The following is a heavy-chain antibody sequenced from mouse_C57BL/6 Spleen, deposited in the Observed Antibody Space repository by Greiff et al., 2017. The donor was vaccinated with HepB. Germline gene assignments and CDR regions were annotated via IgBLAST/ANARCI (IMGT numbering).Heavy chain of an antibody. D-gene: IGHD1-1*01. V-gene: IGHV1-64*01. CDR3: ASPFNYYGSRDVDY. CDR1: GYTFTSYW. CDR2: IHPNSGST. J-gene: IGHJ2*01. Sequence: VQLQQPGAELVKPGASVKLSCKASGYTFTSYWMRWVKQRPGQGLEWIGMIHPNSGSTNYNEKFKSKATLTVDKSSSTAYMQLSSLTSEDSAVYYCASPFNYYGSRDVDYWGQGTTLTVSS.